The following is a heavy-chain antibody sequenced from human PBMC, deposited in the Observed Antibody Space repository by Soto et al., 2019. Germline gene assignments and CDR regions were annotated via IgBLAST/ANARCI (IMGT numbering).Heavy chain of an antibody. J-gene: IGHJ5*02. D-gene: IGHD6-13*01. Sequence: LRLSCAASGFTFSSYGMHWVRQAPGKGLEWVAVISYDGSNKYYADSVKGRFTISRDNSKNTLYLQMNSLRAEDTAVYYCAKDGRGPYSSSWYDWFDPWGQGTLVTVSS. V-gene: IGHV3-30*18. CDR2: ISYDGSNK. CDR3: AKDGRGPYSSSWYDWFDP. CDR1: GFTFSSYG.